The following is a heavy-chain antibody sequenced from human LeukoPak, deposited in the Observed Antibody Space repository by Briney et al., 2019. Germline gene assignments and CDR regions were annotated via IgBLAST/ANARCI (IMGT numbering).Heavy chain of an antibody. J-gene: IGHJ4*02. CDR1: GFTFSSYW. CDR3: SRDYRGY. D-gene: IGHD3-10*01. Sequence: PGGSLRLSCAASGFTFSSYWMSCVRQAPGKGLEWVANIKEDGSQKYYVDSVKGRFTISRDNAKNSLYLQMNSLRAEDTALYYCSRDYRGYWGQGTLVTVSS. CDR2: IKEDGSQK. V-gene: IGHV3-7*01.